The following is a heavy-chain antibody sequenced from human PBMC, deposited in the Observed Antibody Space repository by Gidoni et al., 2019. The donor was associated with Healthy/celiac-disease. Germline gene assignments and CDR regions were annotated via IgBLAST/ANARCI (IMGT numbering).Heavy chain of an antibody. CDR2: ISYDGSNK. J-gene: IGHJ4*02. CDR3: ARDFPPSGSFKAGGGYY. Sequence: VQLVESGGGVVQPGRSLRLSCAASGFPFSSYAMHWVRQAPGKGLEWVAVISYDGSNKYYADSVKGRFTISRDNSKNTLYLQMNSLRAEDTAVYYCARDFPPSGSFKAGGGYYWGQGTLVTVSS. CDR1: GFPFSSYA. D-gene: IGHD1-26*01. V-gene: IGHV3-30-3*01.